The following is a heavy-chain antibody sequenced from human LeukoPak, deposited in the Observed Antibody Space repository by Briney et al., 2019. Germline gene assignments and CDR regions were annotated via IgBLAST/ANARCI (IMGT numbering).Heavy chain of an antibody. CDR2: IYYSGST. V-gene: IGHV4-59*08. D-gene: IGHD2-2*01. J-gene: IGHJ6*02. CDR3: ASVVPAAPKWDYYYGMDV. CDR1: GGSISSYY. Sequence: SETLSLTCTVSGGSISSYYWSWIRQSPGKGLEWIGYIYYSGSTNYNPSLKSRVTISVDTSKNQFSLKLSSVTAADTAVYYCASVVPAAPKWDYYYGMDVWGQGTTVTVSS.